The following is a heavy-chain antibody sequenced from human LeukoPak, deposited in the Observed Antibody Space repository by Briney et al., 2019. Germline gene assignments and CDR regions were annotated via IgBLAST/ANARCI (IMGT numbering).Heavy chain of an antibody. J-gene: IGHJ4*02. V-gene: IGHV1-69*13. D-gene: IGHD3-22*01. CDR3: ARAGVTYYYDNGFDY. Sequence: SVKVSCKASGGTFSSYAISWVRQAPGQGLEWMGGIIPIFGTANYAQKFQGRVTITADESTSTAYMELSSLRSEDTAVYYCARAGVTYYYDNGFDYWGQGTLVTVSS. CDR2: IIPIFGTA. CDR1: GGTFSSYA.